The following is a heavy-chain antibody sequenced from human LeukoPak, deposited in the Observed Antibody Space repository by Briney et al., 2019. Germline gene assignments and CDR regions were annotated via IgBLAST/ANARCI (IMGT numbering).Heavy chain of an antibody. J-gene: IGHJ5*02. Sequence: GGSLRLSCAAFGFTVSSNYMSWVRQAPGKGLEWVSVIYSGGSTYYADSVKGRFTISRDNSKNTLYLQMNSLRAEDTAVYYCARVAQDGYNYGTWGQGTLVTVSS. V-gene: IGHV3-53*01. CDR1: GFTVSSNY. D-gene: IGHD5-24*01. CDR2: IYSGGST. CDR3: ARVAQDGYNYGT.